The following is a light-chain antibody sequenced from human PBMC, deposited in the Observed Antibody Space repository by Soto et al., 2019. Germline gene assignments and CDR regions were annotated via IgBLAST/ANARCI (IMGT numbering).Light chain of an antibody. CDR2: DVS. CDR3: SSYTSSSTLWV. J-gene: IGLJ1*01. V-gene: IGLV2-14*01. Sequence: QSALTXPASVSGSPGQSITISCTGTSSDVGGYNYVSWYQQHPGKAPKLMIYDVSNRPSGVSNRFSGSKSGNTASLTISGLQAEDEADYYCSSYTSSSTLWVFGTGTKVTVL. CDR1: SSDVGGYNY.